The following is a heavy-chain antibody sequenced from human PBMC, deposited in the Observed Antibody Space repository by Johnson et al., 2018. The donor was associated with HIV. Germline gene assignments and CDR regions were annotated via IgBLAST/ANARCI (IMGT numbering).Heavy chain of an antibody. Sequence: VQLVESGGGLVQPGGSLRLSCAASGFTFSSNYMSWVRQAPGKGLEWVANIKQDGSEKYYVDSVKGRFTISRDNAKNSLYLQMNSLRAEDTALYYCARLRGYSGYDSFDIWGQGTMVTVSS. CDR3: ARLRGYSGYDSFDI. D-gene: IGHD5-12*01. V-gene: IGHV3-7*03. CDR2: IKQDGSEK. J-gene: IGHJ3*02. CDR1: GFTFSSNY.